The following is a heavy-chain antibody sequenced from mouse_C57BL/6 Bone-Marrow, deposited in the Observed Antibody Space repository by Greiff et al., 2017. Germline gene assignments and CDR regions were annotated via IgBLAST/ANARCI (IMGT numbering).Heavy chain of an antibody. V-gene: IGHV2-5*01. Sequence: QVQLKQSGPGLVQPSQSLSITCTVSGFSLTSSGVHWVRQSPGKGLEWLGVIWRGGSTDYNAAFMSRLSITKDNSKSQVFFKMNSLQADDTAIYYCAKKGKKLLGGAMDYWGQGTSVTVSS. J-gene: IGHJ4*01. CDR2: IWRGGST. D-gene: IGHD1-1*01. CDR3: AKKGKKLLGGAMDY. CDR1: GFSLTSSG.